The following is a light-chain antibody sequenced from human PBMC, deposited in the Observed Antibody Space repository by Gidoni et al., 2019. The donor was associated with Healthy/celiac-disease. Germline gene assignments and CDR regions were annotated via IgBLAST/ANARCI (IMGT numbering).Light chain of an antibody. CDR3: QQRSNWHPWT. CDR2: DAS. Sequence: EIVLTQSPATLSLSPGERATLSCRASQSVSSYLAGYQQKPGQAHRLLIYDASNRATGIPARFSGSGSGTDFTITISSLEPEDFAVYYCQQRSNWHPWTFGQGTKVEIK. CDR1: QSVSSY. V-gene: IGKV3-11*01. J-gene: IGKJ1*01.